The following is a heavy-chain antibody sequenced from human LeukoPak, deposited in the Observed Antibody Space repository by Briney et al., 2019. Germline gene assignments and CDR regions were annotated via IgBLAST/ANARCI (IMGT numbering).Heavy chain of an antibody. V-gene: IGHV4-59*01. CDR1: GGSISSYY. Sequence: SETLSLICTVSGGSISSYYWSWIRQPPGKGLEWIGYIYYSGSTNYNPSLKSRVTISVDTSKNQFSLKLSSVTAADTAVYYCARDTILWFGESNYYYYGMDVWGQGTTVTVSS. D-gene: IGHD3-10*01. CDR2: IYYSGST. CDR3: ARDTILWFGESNYYYYGMDV. J-gene: IGHJ6*02.